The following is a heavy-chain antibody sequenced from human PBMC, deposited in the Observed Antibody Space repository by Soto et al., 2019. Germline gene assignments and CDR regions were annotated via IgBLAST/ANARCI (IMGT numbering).Heavy chain of an antibody. J-gene: IGHJ4*02. CDR2: IIPIFGTA. V-gene: IGHV1-69*13. CDR3: ASFIAAAGTRNFDY. CDR1: GVTFSSYA. D-gene: IGHD6-13*01. Sequence: SVKVSCKASGVTFSSYAISWVRQAPGQGLEWMGGIIPIFGTANYAQKFQGRVTITADESTSTAYMELSSLRSEDTAVYYCASFIAAAGTRNFDYWGQGTLVTVSS.